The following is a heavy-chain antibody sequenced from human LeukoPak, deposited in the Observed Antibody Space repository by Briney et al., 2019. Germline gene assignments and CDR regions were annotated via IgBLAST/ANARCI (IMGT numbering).Heavy chain of an antibody. D-gene: IGHD3-22*01. Sequence: VASVKVSCKASGNTFTSYDINWVRQATGQGLEWMGWMNPNSGNTGYAQKFQGRVTITRNTSISTAYMELSSLRSEDTAVYYCARGVAYDSSGVGDYWGQGTLVTVSS. CDR3: ARGVAYDSSGVGDY. CDR2: MNPNSGNT. V-gene: IGHV1-8*03. CDR1: GNTFTSYD. J-gene: IGHJ4*02.